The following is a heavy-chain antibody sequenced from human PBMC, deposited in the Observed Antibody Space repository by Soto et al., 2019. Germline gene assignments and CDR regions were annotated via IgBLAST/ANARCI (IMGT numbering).Heavy chain of an antibody. Sequence: GGSLRLSCSASGFTFSSYAMHWVRQAPGKGLEYVSAISSNGGSTYYADSVKGRFTISRDNSKNTLYLQMSSLRAEDTAVYYCARHPVMVATYYYGMDVWGQGSTVTVSS. CDR2: ISSNGGST. CDR1: GFTFSSYA. J-gene: IGHJ6*02. CDR3: ARHPVMVATYYYGMDV. D-gene: IGHD5-12*01. V-gene: IGHV3-64D*06.